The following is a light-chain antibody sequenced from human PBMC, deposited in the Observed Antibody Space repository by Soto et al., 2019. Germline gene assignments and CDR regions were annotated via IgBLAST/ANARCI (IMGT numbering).Light chain of an antibody. CDR1: QNINNY. CDR3: QQFYDLPIT. J-gene: IGKJ5*01. CDR2: DAS. V-gene: IGKV1-33*01. Sequence: QLTQSPSSLSASVGDRVTLPCRASQNINNYLKWYQQKPGRAPKLLSYDASNLEAGVPSRFSGRGSGKDFTFTISSLKPDDSGTYYCQQFYDLPITFGQGTRLEIK.